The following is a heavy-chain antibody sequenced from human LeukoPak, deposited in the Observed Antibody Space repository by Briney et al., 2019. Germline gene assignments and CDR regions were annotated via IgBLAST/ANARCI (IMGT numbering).Heavy chain of an antibody. CDR2: IYYSGST. CDR3: ARLYCGGGSCYEYY. D-gene: IGHD2-15*01. J-gene: IGHJ4*02. CDR1: GGSISGDH. V-gene: IGHV4-59*08. Sequence: SDTLSLLCTVSGGSISGDHWRWIRQSPGKGLEWIGYIYYSGSTNYNHSLKSRVTISLDTSKNQFSLKLISVTAADTAVYYCARLYCGGGSCYEYYWGQGTLVTVSS.